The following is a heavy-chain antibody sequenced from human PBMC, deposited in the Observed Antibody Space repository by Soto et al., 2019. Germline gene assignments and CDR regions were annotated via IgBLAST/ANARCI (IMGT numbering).Heavy chain of an antibody. D-gene: IGHD6-13*01. Sequence: SETRSLTCTVSSGSFRSYYWSWIRQPPGKGLEWIGYIYHSGSTNYNPSLKSRVTMSVDTSKNQFSLRLTSVTATDTAVYYCATNSQSAGISSSHNYYFYYMDVWGKGTTVTVSS. CDR3: ATNSQSAGISSSHNYYFYYMDV. CDR2: IYHSGST. J-gene: IGHJ6*03. CDR1: SGSFRSYY. V-gene: IGHV4-59*08.